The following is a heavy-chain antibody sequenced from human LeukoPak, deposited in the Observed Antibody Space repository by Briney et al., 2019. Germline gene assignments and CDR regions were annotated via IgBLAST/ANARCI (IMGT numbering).Heavy chain of an antibody. D-gene: IGHD6-13*01. V-gene: IGHV3-30*18. J-gene: IGHJ4*02. CDR2: ISYDGSNK. CDR3: AKDSDSSSWYKPSIPNRYFDY. Sequence: PGGSLRLSCAASGFTFSSYGMHWVRQAPGKGLEWVAVISYDGSNKYYADSVKGRFTISRDNSKNTLYLQMNSLRAEDTAVYYCAKDSDSSSWYKPSIPNRYFDYWGQGTLVTVSS. CDR1: GFTFSSYG.